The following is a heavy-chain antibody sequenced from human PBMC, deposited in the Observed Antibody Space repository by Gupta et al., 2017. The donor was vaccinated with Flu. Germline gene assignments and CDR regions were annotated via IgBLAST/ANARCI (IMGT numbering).Heavy chain of an antibody. D-gene: IGHD6-19*01. V-gene: IGHV3-30*03. CDR1: GFAFSSYG. Sequence: QVHLVESVGGVVQPGRSLRLSCSASGFAFSSYGMHWVRQAPGKGMEWVAVILFDGSNTYYTDSVKGRFTISRDNSKNTLYLKMNSLRAEDTAVYYCARAQYSTGIYYAVDVWGQGTTVTVSS. CDR2: ILFDGSNT. CDR3: ARAQYSTGIYYAVDV. J-gene: IGHJ6*02.